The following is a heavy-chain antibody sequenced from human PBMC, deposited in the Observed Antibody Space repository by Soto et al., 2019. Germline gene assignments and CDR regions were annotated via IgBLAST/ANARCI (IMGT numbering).Heavy chain of an antibody. D-gene: IGHD2-15*01. V-gene: IGHV5-51*03. Sequence: EVQLVPSGAEVKKPGESLKISCKGSGYSFTSYWIGWVRQMPGKGLEWMGIIYPGDSDTRYSPSFQGQVTTSADNSIVTAYLQGSSVQASDTAMYYCARLVRDCSGGSCPTADGMDVWGQGTTVTVSS. CDR3: ARLVRDCSGGSCPTADGMDV. J-gene: IGHJ6*02. CDR2: IYPGDSDT. CDR1: GYSFTSYW.